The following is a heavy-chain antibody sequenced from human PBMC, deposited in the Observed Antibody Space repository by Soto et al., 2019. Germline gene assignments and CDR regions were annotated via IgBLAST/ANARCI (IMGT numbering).Heavy chain of an antibody. J-gene: IGHJ4*02. CDR2: IYWDDDK. CDR1: GFSLSSSDVG. Sequence: SGPTLVNHTQTLTLTCTFSGFSLSSSDVGVGWIRQPPGKALEWLALIYWDDDKRYSPSLKSRLTITKDTSRNQVVLTVTNLDPVDTATYYCVRASGGGNSAYFDYWGQGTLVTVSS. D-gene: IGHD2-21*02. CDR3: VRASGGGNSAYFDY. V-gene: IGHV2-5*02.